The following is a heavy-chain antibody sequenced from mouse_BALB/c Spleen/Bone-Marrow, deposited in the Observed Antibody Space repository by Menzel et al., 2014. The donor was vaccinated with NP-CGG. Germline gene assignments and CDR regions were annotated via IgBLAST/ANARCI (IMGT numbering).Heavy chain of an antibody. D-gene: IGHD2-1*01. Sequence: QVQLQQSGAELVKPGAPVKLSCKASGYTFTRYWMNWVKQRPGRGLEWIGRIDPSDSETHYNQKFEDKATLTVDKSSSTAYIQLSSLTSEDSAVYYCARDGNYYFDYWGQGTTLTVSS. J-gene: IGHJ2*01. CDR1: GYTFTRYW. CDR3: ARDGNYYFDY. CDR2: IDPSDSET. V-gene: IGHV1-69*02.